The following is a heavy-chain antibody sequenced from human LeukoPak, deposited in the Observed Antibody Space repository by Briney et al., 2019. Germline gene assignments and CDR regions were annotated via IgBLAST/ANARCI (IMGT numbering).Heavy chain of an antibody. J-gene: IGHJ5*02. CDR3: AKGGIAAPIWS. CDR2: ISGSNSYI. Sequence: SGGSLRLSCAASGFTFNSYSMNWVRQAPGKGLEWVSSISGSNSYIYYADSVKGRFTISKDNSQNTLYLQMSSLRAEDTAIYYCAKGGIAAPIWSWGQGTLVTVSS. D-gene: IGHD6-13*01. V-gene: IGHV3-21*04. CDR1: GFTFNSYS.